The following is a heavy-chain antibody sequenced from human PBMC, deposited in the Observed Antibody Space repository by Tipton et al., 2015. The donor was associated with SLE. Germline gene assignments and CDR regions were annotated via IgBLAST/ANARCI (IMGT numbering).Heavy chain of an antibody. CDR1: GYSISSGYC. CDR2: IYQSGHT. D-gene: IGHD4-17*01. CDR3: ARGGARFDGDYWE. J-gene: IGHJ4*02. Sequence: TLSLTCSVSGYSISSGYCWGWIRQPPGKGLEWIANIYQSGHTYYNPSLKSRVTFSIDASKNQFSLKLSSVSAADTAVYYCARGGARFDGDYWEWGQGTLVTVSS. V-gene: IGHV4-38-2*02.